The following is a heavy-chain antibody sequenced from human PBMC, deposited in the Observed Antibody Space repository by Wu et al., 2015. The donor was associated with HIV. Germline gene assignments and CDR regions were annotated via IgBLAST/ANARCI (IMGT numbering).Heavy chain of an antibody. Sequence: QVQLHESGPGLVKPSETLSLSCTVSGDSISGSKNFWTWIRQPPGKGLEWIGNIYDGGTTYYNPSLRSRVSMSVDSSKNQFSLKLNSATAADTAMYYCVREVPNYYDSGSYCDYWGQGTLVTVSS. CDR2: IYDGGTT. J-gene: IGHJ4*02. CDR3: VREVPNYYDSGSYCDY. V-gene: IGHV4-39*07. D-gene: IGHD3-10*01. CDR1: GDSISGSKNF.